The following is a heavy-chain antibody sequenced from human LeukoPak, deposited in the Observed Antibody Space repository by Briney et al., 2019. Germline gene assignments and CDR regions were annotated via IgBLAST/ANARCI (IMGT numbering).Heavy chain of an antibody. J-gene: IGHJ4*02. CDR3: ASLDTATIQTGGY. D-gene: IGHD5-18*01. V-gene: IGHV3-7*01. CDR1: GFTFSPDW. Sequence: GGSLRLSCVASGFTFSPDWMSWVRQAPGKGLEWVAMIKKHGSEQYYVDSVKGRFAISRDNAKNSMFLQMNSLRAEDTAVYYCASLDTATIQTGGYWGQGTLVTVSS. CDR2: IKKHGSEQ.